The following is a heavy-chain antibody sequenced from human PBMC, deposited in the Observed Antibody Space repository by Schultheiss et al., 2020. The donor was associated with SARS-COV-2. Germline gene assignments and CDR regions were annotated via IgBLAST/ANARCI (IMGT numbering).Heavy chain of an antibody. J-gene: IGHJ4*02. CDR1: GGSISSSSYY. CDR3: ARQGRSIAVAAY. V-gene: IGHV4-39*01. Sequence: SESLSLTCTVSGGSISSSSYYWGWIRQPPGKGLEWIGSIYYSGSTYYNPSLKSRVTMSIDTSKNQFSLKVTSVTAADTAVYYCARQGRSIAVAAYWGQGTLVTVSS. CDR2: IYYSGST. D-gene: IGHD6-19*01.